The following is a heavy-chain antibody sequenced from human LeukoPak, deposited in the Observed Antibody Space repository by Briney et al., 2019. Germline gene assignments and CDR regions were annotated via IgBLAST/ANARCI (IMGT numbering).Heavy chain of an antibody. D-gene: IGHD1-26*01. CDR2: ISYDGSNK. J-gene: IGHJ4*02. Sequence: GGSLRLSRAASGFTFSSYGMHWVRQAPGKGLEWVAVISYDGSNKYYADSVKGRFTISRDNSKNTLYLQMNSLRAGDTAVYYCAGGKYFDYWGQGTLVTVSS. V-gene: IGHV3-30*03. CDR1: GFTFSSYG. CDR3: AGGKYFDY.